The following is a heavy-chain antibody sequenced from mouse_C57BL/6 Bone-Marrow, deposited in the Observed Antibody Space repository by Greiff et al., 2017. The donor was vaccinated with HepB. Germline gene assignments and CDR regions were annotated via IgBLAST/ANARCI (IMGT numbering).Heavy chain of an antibody. Sequence: QVQLQQPGAELVKPGASVKLSCKASGYTFTSYWMQWVKQRPGQGLEWIGEIDPSDSYTNYNQKLKGKATLTVDTSSSTAYMQLSSLTSEDSAVYYCAKSSLTLRLRYWGQGTLVTVSA. CDR3: AKSSLTLRLRY. CDR2: IDPSDSYT. V-gene: IGHV1-50*01. D-gene: IGHD3-2*02. CDR1: GYTFTSYW. J-gene: IGHJ3*01.